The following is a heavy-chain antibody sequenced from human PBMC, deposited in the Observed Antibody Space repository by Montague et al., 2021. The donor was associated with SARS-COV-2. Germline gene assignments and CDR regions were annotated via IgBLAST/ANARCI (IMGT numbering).Heavy chain of an antibody. J-gene: IGHJ4*02. CDR2: IYYSGST. CDR3: ARAFIAAAGTTSFDY. CDR1: GGSISSSRYF. Sequence: SETLSLTCTVSGGSISSSRYFWGWIRQPPGKGLEWIGSIYYSGSTYYNPSLKSRVTISVDTSKNQFSLKLSSVTAADTAVYYCARAFIAAAGTTSFDYWGQGTLVTVSS. V-gene: IGHV4-39*01. D-gene: IGHD6-13*01.